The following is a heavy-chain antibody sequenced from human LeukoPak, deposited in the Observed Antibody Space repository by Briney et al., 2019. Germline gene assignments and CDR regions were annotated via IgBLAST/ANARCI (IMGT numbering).Heavy chain of an antibody. V-gene: IGHV3-23*01. CDR2: ISGSGGTT. CDR1: GFTFSSYA. Sequence: GGSLRLSCAASGFTFSSYALTWVRQAPGKGLEWVSIISGSGGTTFYADPVKGRFTISRDNSKNTLYVQMNSLRAEDTAVYYCAKRDCTSTSCPFGFWGQGTLVTVSS. J-gene: IGHJ4*02. CDR3: AKRDCTSTSCPFGF. D-gene: IGHD2-2*01.